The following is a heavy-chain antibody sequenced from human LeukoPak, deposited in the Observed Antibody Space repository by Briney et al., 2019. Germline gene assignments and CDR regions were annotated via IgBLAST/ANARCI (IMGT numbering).Heavy chain of an antibody. V-gene: IGHV4-61*02. CDR3: ARVDYYYMDV. J-gene: IGHJ6*03. Sequence: SQTLSLTCTVSGGSISSGSYYWSWIRQPAGKGLEWIGRIYTSGSTNYNPSLKSRVTISVDTSKNQFSLKLSSVTAADTAVYYCARVDYYYMDVWGKGPRSPSP. CDR1: GGSISSGSYY. CDR2: IYTSGST.